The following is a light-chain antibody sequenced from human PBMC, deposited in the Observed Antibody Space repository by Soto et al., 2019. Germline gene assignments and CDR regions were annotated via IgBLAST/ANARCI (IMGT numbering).Light chain of an antibody. J-gene: IGKJ1*01. V-gene: IGKV3-20*01. Sequence: EIVLTQSPGTLSVSPGERVTRPCRASQSVTNIFLAWYQQKPGQAPRLLIYDTSIRANGNPDRFSGSGSGTDFTLTMSGLEPEDLAVYYCHQSESSWTFGQGTKVEIK. CDR3: HQSESSWT. CDR2: DTS. CDR1: QSVTNIF.